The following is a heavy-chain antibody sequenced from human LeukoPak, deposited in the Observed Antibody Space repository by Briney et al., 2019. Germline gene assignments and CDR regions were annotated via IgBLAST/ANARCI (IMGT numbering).Heavy chain of an antibody. Sequence: SVKVSCKRSVCTFSGQAVSWVRQAPGQGLEWMGRIIPIFGSTDYSQKFPGRVTITTDEPATIVYMGLSSLRSDDTAVYYCARGVRSHFYDYSGLYYYYLDLWGKGTTVTVSS. CDR2: IIPIFGST. V-gene: IGHV1-69*05. CDR3: ARGVRSHFYDYSGLYYYYLDL. J-gene: IGHJ6*03. CDR1: VCTFSGQA. D-gene: IGHD3-16*01.